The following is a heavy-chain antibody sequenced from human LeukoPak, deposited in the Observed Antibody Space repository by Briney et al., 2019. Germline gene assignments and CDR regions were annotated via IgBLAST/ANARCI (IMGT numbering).Heavy chain of an antibody. CDR1: GFTFSSYA. CDR3: AKASGIAAAGPPSSY. J-gene: IGHJ4*02. CDR2: ISGSGGST. V-gene: IGHV3-23*01. Sequence: GGSLRFSCAASGFTFSSYAMSWVRQAPGKGLEWVSAISGSGGSTYYADSVKGRFTISRDNSKNTLYLQMNSLRAEDTAVYYCAKASGIAAAGPPSSYWGQGTLVTVSS. D-gene: IGHD6-13*01.